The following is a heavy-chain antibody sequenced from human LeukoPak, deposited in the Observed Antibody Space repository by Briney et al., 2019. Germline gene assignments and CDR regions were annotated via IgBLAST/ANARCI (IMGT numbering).Heavy chain of an antibody. V-gene: IGHV4-59*08. Sequence: SETLSLTCSVSGGSISNYYWTWIRQPPGKGLECIGYVYYIGNTNYNPSLKSRVTISVDTSKNQFSLNLSSVTAADTAVYYCARWTSGIWGQGTLVTVSS. J-gene: IGHJ4*02. CDR2: VYYIGNT. D-gene: IGHD1-26*01. CDR3: ARWTSGI. CDR1: GGSISNYY.